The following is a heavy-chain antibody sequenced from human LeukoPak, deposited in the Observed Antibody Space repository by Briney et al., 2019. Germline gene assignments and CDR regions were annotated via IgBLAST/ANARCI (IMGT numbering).Heavy chain of an antibody. CDR3: ARETLSGTTGY. D-gene: IGHD1-7*01. CDR2: IYYSGST. J-gene: IGHJ4*02. Sequence: ASETLSLTCTVSGGSISSYYWSWIRQPPGKGLEWIGYIYYSGSTNYNPSLKSRVTISVDTSKNQFSLKLSSVTAADTAVYYCARETLSGTTGYWGQGTLVTVSS. CDR1: GGSISSYY. V-gene: IGHV4-59*01.